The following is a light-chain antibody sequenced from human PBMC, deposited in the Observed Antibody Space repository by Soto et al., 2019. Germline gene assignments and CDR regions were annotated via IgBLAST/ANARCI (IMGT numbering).Light chain of an antibody. CDR2: SVS. V-gene: IGKV3-20*01. CDR1: QSVTSSS. J-gene: IGKJ1*01. CDR3: HQYVSSPWT. Sequence: EIVLTQSPGTLSSSPGERATLSCRASQSVTSSSLGWYQQKPGQAPRLLMHSVSSRATGIPDRFSGSGSGTHFTLNISRLEPEDFAVYYCHQYVSSPWTFGQGTKVEIK.